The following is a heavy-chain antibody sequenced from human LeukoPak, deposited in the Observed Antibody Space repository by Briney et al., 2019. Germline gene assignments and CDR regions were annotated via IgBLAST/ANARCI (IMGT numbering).Heavy chain of an antibody. J-gene: IGHJ4*02. CDR1: GFTFSGSA. CDR3: AKEERPYCSSTSCYAFDY. CDR2: IRSKANSYAT. Sequence: GGSLRLSCAASGFTFSGSAMHWVRQASGKGLEWVGRIRSKANSYATAYAASVKGRFTISRDDSKNTAYLQMNSLRAEDTAVYYCAKEERPYCSSTSCYAFDYWGQGTLVTVSS. D-gene: IGHD2-2*01. V-gene: IGHV3-73*01.